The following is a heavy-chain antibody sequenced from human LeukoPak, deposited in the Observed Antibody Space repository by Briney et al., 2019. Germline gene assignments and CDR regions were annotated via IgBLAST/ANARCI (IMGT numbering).Heavy chain of an antibody. Sequence: SETLSLTCTVSGGSISSSSYYWGWIRQPPGKGLEWIGSIYYSGSTYYNPSLKSRVTISVDTSKNQFSLKLSSVTAADTAVYYCARVDYDSYFDYWGQGTLVTVSS. V-gene: IGHV4-39*07. CDR1: GGSISSSSYY. D-gene: IGHD3-22*01. CDR3: ARVDYDSYFDY. CDR2: IYYSGST. J-gene: IGHJ4*02.